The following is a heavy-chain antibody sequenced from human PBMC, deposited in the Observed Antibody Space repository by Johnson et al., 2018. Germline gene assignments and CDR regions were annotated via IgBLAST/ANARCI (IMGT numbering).Heavy chain of an antibody. J-gene: IGHJ3*01. V-gene: IGHV4-59*01. CDR3: ARGYSSSWYQT. CDR2: IYYSGST. D-gene: IGHD6-13*01. Sequence: QVQLREWGPGLVKPSETLSLTCNVSSGSISSYYWSWIRQPPGKGLEWIGYIYYSGSTNYNPSLKSRVTISGDTSKNQFSLKLSSVTAADTAVYYCARGYSSSWYQTWGQGTMVTVSS. CDR1: SGSISSYY.